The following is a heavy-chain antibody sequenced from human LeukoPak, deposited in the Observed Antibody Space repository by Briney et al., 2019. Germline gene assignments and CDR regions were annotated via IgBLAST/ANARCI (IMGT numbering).Heavy chain of an antibody. V-gene: IGHV4-4*02. Sequence: SGTLSLTCAVSGGSISSSNWWSWVRQPPGKGLEWIGEINHSGSTNYNPSLKSRVTISVDTSKNQFSLKLTSVTAADTAVYYCARGPQYSSGWYPRYWGQGTLVTVSS. CDR2: INHSGST. CDR1: GGSISSSNW. CDR3: ARGPQYSSGWYPRY. J-gene: IGHJ4*02. D-gene: IGHD6-19*01.